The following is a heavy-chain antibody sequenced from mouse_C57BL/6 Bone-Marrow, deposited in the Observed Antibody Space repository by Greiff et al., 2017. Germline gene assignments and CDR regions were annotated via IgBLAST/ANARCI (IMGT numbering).Heavy chain of an antibody. D-gene: IGHD2-12*01. CDR3: ARDDSFDY. J-gene: IGHJ2*01. CDR2: ISSGGSYT. V-gene: IGHV5-6*01. Sequence: EVQGVESGGDLVKPGGSLKLSCAASGFTFSSYGMSWVRQTPDKRLEWVATISSGGSYTYYPDSVKGRFTISRDNAKNNLYLQMSHLKSEDTAMYYCARDDSFDYWGQGTTLTVSS. CDR1: GFTFSSYG.